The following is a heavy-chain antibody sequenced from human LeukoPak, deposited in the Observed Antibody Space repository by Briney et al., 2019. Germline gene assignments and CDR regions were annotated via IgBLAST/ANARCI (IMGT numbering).Heavy chain of an antibody. Sequence: PGGSLRLSCAASGFTFSNAWMSWVRQAPGKGLEWVGRIKSKTDGGTTDYAAPVKGRFTISRDDSKNTLYLQMNSLKTEDTAVYYCTTDVRYDYVWGSYRYYGWDDYWGQGTLVTVSS. J-gene: IGHJ4*02. D-gene: IGHD3-16*02. V-gene: IGHV3-15*01. CDR1: GFTFSNAW. CDR2: IKSKTDGGTT. CDR3: TTDVRYDYVWGSYRYYGWDDY.